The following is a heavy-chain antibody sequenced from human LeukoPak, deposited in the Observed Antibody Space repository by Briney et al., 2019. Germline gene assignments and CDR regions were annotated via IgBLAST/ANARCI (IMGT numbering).Heavy chain of an antibody. J-gene: IGHJ4*02. V-gene: IGHV3-30*07. CDR1: GFTFSSYA. Sequence: GRSLRLSCAASGFTFSSYAMHWVRQAPGKGLEWVAVISYDGSNKYYADSVKGRFTISRDNSKNTLYLQMNSLRAEDTAVYYCAKGSVVVPAAPLFFDYWGQGTLVTVSS. CDR2: ISYDGSNK. CDR3: AKGSVVVPAAPLFFDY. D-gene: IGHD2-2*01.